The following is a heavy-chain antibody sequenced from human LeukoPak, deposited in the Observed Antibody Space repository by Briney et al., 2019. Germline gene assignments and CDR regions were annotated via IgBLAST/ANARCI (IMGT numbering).Heavy chain of an antibody. V-gene: IGHV1-8*01. Sequence: GASVKVSCKASGYTFTSYDINWVRQATGQGLEWMGWINPNSGNTGYAQKFQGRVTMTRNTSISTAYMELSSLRSEDTAVYYCARVSSSGRYSGYGLGYWGQGTLVTVSS. D-gene: IGHD5-12*01. CDR1: GYTFTSYD. CDR2: INPNSGNT. J-gene: IGHJ4*02. CDR3: ARVSSSGRYSGYGLGY.